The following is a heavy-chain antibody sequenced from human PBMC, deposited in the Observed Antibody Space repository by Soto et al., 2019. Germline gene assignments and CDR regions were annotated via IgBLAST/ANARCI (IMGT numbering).Heavy chain of an antibody. Sequence: QVQLVQSGAEVQKPGSSVKVSCKASGGTFSSYTISWVRQAPGQGLEWMGRIIPILGIANYAQKFQGRVTITADKSTSTAYMELSSLRSEDTAVYYCARGGVSSWHSSGIDYWGQGTLVTVSS. D-gene: IGHD6-13*01. J-gene: IGHJ4*02. CDR1: GGTFSSYT. CDR2: IIPILGIA. V-gene: IGHV1-69*02. CDR3: ARGGVSSWHSSGIDY.